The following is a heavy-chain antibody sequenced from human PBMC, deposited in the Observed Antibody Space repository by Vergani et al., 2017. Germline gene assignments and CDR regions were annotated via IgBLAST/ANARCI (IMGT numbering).Heavy chain of an antibody. J-gene: IGHJ4*02. CDR1: GFTFSSYA. CDR3: ARGVAGIAAAVGFSDY. Sequence: EVQLLESGGGLVQPGGSLRLSCAASGFTFSSYAMSWVRQAPGKGLEWVSAISGSGGSTYYADSVKGRFTISRDNSKNTLYLQMNSLRAEDTAVYYCARGVAGIAAAVGFSDYWGQGTLVTVSS. D-gene: IGHD6-13*01. V-gene: IGHV3-23*01. CDR2: ISGSGGST.